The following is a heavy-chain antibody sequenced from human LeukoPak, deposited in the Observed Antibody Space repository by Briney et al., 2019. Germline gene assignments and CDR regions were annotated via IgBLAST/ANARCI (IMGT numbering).Heavy chain of an antibody. CDR2: GHPNSGAT. Sequence: ASVKVSCKASGYTFTSYHMHWVRQAPGQGREWMGSGHPNSGATNYAQKFQGRVTMTRDTSINTAYKELSRLRSDDTAVYYCARFYSSGWLMTRDAFDIWGQGTMVTVSS. CDR3: ARFYSSGWLMTRDAFDI. J-gene: IGHJ3*02. V-gene: IGHV1-2*02. CDR1: GYTFTSYH. D-gene: IGHD6-19*01.